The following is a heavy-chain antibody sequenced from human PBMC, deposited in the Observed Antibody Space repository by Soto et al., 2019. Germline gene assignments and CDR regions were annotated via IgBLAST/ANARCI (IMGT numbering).Heavy chain of an antibody. V-gene: IGHV3-23*01. CDR2: ISGSEDRT. J-gene: IGHJ4*02. CDR3: GRTYTGG. Sequence: LQSGGGVVQPGESLRLSCAASGFSLRDHALSWVRQAAGGGLEWVSGISGSEDRTNYADFVRGRFIISKDRAKNTLHLDMSGLRVDDTAVYFCGRTYTGGWGQGTLVTVSS. D-gene: IGHD3-10*01. CDR1: GFSLRDHA.